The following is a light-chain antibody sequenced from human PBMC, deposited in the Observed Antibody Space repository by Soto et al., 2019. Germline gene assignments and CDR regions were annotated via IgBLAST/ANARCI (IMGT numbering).Light chain of an antibody. V-gene: IGLV3-27*01. CDR3: YSAADNNWV. CDR2: KDT. CDR1: VLAKKY. Sequence: SYELTQPSSVSVSPGQTARITCSGDVLAKKYARWFQQKPGQAPVVVICKDTERPSRIPERFSGSSSGATVTLTISGAQVEDEADYYCYSAADNNWVFGGGTKVTVL. J-gene: IGLJ3*02.